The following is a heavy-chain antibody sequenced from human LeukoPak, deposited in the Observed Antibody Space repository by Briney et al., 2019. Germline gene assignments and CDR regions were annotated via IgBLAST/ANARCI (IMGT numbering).Heavy chain of an antibody. Sequence: SGTLSLTCAVSGGSISSSNWWSWVRPPPGKGLEWIGEIYHSGSTNYNPSLKSRVTISVDKSKNQFSLKLSSVTAADTAVYYCARADYYGSGSRLYWGQGTLVTVS. V-gene: IGHV4-4*02. CDR1: GGSISSSNW. J-gene: IGHJ4*02. CDR3: ARADYYGSGSRLY. CDR2: IYHSGST. D-gene: IGHD3-10*01.